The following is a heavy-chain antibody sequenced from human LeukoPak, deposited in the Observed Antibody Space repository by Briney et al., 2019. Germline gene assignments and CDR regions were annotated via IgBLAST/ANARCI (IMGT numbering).Heavy chain of an antibody. J-gene: IGHJ4*02. CDR1: GYTFTNNY. CDR3: ARAVGIVVVVVATLDY. Sequence: ASVKVSCKASGYTFTNNYMHWVRQAPGQGLEWMGIINPSGGSTNYAQKFQGRVTMTRDTSTSTVYVELSSLRSEDTAVYYCARAVGIVVVVVATLDYWGQGTLVTVSS. V-gene: IGHV1-46*01. D-gene: IGHD2-15*01. CDR2: INPSGGST.